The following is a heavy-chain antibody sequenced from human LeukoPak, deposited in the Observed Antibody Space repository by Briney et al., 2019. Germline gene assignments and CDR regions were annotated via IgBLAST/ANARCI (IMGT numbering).Heavy chain of an antibody. CDR3: ARDPSIAAAGISWFDP. D-gene: IGHD6-13*01. V-gene: IGHV1-18*01. Sequence: ASVKVSCKASGYSFTSYGISWVRQAPGQGLEWMGWISAYNGNTNYAQTLQGRVTMTTDTSTSTAYMELRSLRSDDTAVYYCARDPSIAAAGISWFDPWGQGTLVTVSS. CDR1: GYSFTSYG. J-gene: IGHJ5*02. CDR2: ISAYNGNT.